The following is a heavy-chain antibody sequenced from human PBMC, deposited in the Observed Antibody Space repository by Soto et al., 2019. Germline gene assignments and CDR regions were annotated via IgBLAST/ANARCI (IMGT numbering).Heavy chain of an antibody. CDR1: DGSIRRYY. V-gene: IGHV4-4*07. Sequence: PSETLSLTYTVPDGSIRRYYWLSVRQSAGKGVEWIGRVYTSGRTNYIPSLKKRVTVSLDTSKNQFALTLTSVTAADTAGYYFCYSSGWYAEKFESWGQGTLVTVSS. J-gene: IGHJ4*02. CDR2: VYTSGRT. CDR3: CYSSGWYAEKFES. D-gene: IGHD6-19*01.